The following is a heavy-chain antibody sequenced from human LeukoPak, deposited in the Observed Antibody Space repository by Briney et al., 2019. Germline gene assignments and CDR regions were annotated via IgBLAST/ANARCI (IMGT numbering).Heavy chain of an antibody. CDR3: STLSYTKAHESCPGGHCHGTS. D-gene: IGHD2-2*02. Sequence: GGSLRLSCAASGFIFTNALMTWVRQAPGKWLESVGRIKRIVDGGTTDYAAPVNGRLTISRDDSKNTLYLQMDNLKTEDTAVYYCSTLSYTKAHESCPGGHCHGTSWGQGTRVTVSS. V-gene: IGHV3-15*07. CDR1: GFIFTNAL. J-gene: IGHJ4*02. CDR2: IKRIVDGGTT.